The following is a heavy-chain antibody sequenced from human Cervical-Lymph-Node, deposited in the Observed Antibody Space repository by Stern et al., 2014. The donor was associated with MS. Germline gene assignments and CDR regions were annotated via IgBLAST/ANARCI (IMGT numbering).Heavy chain of an antibody. Sequence: QVQLMQSGAEVKKPGASVKVSCQAFGYTFTSNKMHWVRQAPGQGLEWMGIINPGGGSTRYAQKLQGRVTMTRDTSTSTVYMELTSLRSEDTAVYSCARDNGGWSVDSWGQGTLVIVSS. CDR1: GYTFTSNK. V-gene: IGHV1-46*01. J-gene: IGHJ4*02. CDR2: INPGGGST. D-gene: IGHD6-19*01. CDR3: ARDNGGWSVDS.